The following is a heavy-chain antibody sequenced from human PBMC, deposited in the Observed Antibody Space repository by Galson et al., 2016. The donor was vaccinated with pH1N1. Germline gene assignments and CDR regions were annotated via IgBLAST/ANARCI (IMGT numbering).Heavy chain of an antibody. Sequence: ETLSLTCTVFGVSGGSISSGGNYWSWIRQHPGKGLEWIGNIHNSGSTGYNPYLKSRVTISVDTSKSQFSLNLISVTAADTAVYYCARGDFVVGEGWYNGFDVWGQGTTVTVSS. D-gene: IGHD2-15*01. CDR1: GGSISSGGNY. J-gene: IGHJ6*01. CDR2: IHNSGST. V-gene: IGHV4-61*08. CDR3: ARGDFVVGEGWYNGFDV.